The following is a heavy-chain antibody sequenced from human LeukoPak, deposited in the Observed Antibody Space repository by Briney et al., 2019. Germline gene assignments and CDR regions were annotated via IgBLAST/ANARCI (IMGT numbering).Heavy chain of an antibody. CDR1: GGSISSSSYN. D-gene: IGHD3-16*01. Sequence: SETVSLTCIVSGGSISSSSYNWGWIRQPPGKGLEWIGYIYYTGITSYNPSLKSRVTMSVDTSMNQVSLKVTSLTAADTAVYYCAASSGVTLGRFWGQGALVTVSS. V-gene: IGHV4-39*07. CDR2: IYYTGIT. CDR3: AASSGVTLGRF. J-gene: IGHJ4*02.